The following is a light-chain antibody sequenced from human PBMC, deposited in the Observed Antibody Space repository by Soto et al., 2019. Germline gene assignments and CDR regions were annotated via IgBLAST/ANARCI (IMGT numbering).Light chain of an antibody. CDR1: HSVSSFY. J-gene: IGKJ4*01. V-gene: IGKV3D-20*01. CDR2: DVS. CDR3: QQFASSLT. Sequence: EIVLTQSPATLSLSPGERATLSCGASHSVSSFYLAWYQQKPGLAPRLLMYDVSNRAAGTPDRFSGGGSGTDFTLTISRLEPEDFAVYYCQQFASSLTFGGGTRVEI.